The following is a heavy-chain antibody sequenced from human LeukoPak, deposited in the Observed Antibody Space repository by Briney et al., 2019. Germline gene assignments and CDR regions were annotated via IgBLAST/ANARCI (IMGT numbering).Heavy chain of an antibody. J-gene: IGHJ3*02. Sequence: PSETLSLTCAVYGGSFSGYYWSWIRQPPGKGLEWIGEINHSGSTNYNPSLKSRVTISVDTSKNQFSLKLSSVTAADTAVYYCGYSGYSPDAFDIWGQGTMVTVSS. V-gene: IGHV4-34*01. CDR2: INHSGST. CDR1: GGSFSGYY. CDR3: GYSGYSPDAFDI. D-gene: IGHD5-12*01.